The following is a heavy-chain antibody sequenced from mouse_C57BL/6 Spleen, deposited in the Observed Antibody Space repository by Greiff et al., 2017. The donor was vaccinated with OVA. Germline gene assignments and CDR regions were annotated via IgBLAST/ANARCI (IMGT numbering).Heavy chain of an antibody. CDR1: GYTFTSYW. CDR2: IYPSDSET. CDR3: ARGDYDEDWFAY. V-gene: IGHV1-61*01. J-gene: IGHJ3*01. Sequence: QVQLQQPGAELVRPGSSVKLSCKASGYTFTSYWMDWVKQRPGQGLEWIGNIYPSDSETHYNQKFKDKATLTVDKSSSTAYMQLSSLTSEDFTVYYCARGDYDEDWFAYWGQGTLVTVSA. D-gene: IGHD2-4*01.